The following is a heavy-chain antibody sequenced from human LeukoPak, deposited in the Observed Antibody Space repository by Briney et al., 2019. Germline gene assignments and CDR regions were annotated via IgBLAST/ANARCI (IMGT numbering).Heavy chain of an antibody. V-gene: IGHV3-74*01. Sequence: GGSLRLSCAASGFSFSSYWMHWVRQAPGKGLVWVSRINTDGSSTSYADAVKGRFTISRDNAKNTLYLQMNSLRADDTAVYYCARGGIQLWFYYYYYMDVWGKGTTVTVSS. CDR1: GFSFSSYW. CDR2: INTDGSST. CDR3: ARGGIQLWFYYYYYMDV. D-gene: IGHD5-18*01. J-gene: IGHJ6*03.